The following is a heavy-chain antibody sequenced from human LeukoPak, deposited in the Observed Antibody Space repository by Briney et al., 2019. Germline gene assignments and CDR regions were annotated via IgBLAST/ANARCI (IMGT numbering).Heavy chain of an antibody. J-gene: IGHJ4*02. D-gene: IGHD3-22*01. Sequence: PSETLSLTCTVSGGSISSYYWSWIRQPPGKGLEWIGYIYYSGSTNYNPSLKSRVTISVDTSKNQFSLKLSSVTAADTAVYYCARHGSDYYDSSGYLDWGQGTLVTVSS. CDR1: GGSISSYY. CDR2: IYYSGST. V-gene: IGHV4-59*08. CDR3: ARHGSDYYDSSGYLD.